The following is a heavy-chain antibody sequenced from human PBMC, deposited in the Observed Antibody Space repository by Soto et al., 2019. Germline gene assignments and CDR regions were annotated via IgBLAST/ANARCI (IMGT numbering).Heavy chain of an antibody. J-gene: IGHJ6*02. Sequence: PGESLKISCKGSGYNFTSDWIGWVRQMPGKGLEWMGIIYPGDSDIRYSLSFQGQVTISADKSISTAYLQWSSLKASDTAMYYCARPNQPAALYGMAFWGQGSTVTVSS. CDR2: IYPGDSDI. V-gene: IGHV5-51*01. D-gene: IGHD2-2*01. CDR3: ARPNQPAALYGMAF. CDR1: GYNFTSDW.